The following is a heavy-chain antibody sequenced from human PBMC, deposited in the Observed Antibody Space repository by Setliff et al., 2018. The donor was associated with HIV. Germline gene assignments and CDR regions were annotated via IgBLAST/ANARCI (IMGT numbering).Heavy chain of an antibody. CDR3: ARDGYYYDGSAYSTFDY. D-gene: IGHD3-22*01. CDR1: GGTFGGSSA. V-gene: IGHV1-69*06. J-gene: IGHJ4*02. Sequence: GASVKVSCKTSGGTFGGSSAINWVRQAPGQGLEWMGRVVPVFNTVNYAQLFQDRITISADKSTSTAYMELSNLRSNDTAVYYCARDGYYYDGSAYSTFDYWGQGTLVTVSS. CDR2: VVPVFNTV.